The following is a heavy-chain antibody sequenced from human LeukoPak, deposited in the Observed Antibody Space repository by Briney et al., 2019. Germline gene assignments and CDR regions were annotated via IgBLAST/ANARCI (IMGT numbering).Heavy chain of an antibody. CDR2: THYRSKWYN. V-gene: IGHV6-1*01. CDR1: GDSVSSNSAA. CDR3: VRDSGYGLDAFDI. D-gene: IGHD5-12*01. J-gene: IGHJ3*02. Sequence: SQTLSLTCAISGDSVSSNSAAWNWIRQSPSRGLEWLGRTHYRSKWYNDYSVSVKSRIIINPDISRNHFSLQLSSVTPEDTAVYYCVRDSGYGLDAFDIWGQGTMVTVSS.